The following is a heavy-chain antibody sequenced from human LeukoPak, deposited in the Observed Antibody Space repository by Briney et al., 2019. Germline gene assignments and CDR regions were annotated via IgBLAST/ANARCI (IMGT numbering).Heavy chain of an antibody. Sequence: SETLSLTCAVYGGSFSGYYWSWIRQPPGKGLEWIGEINHSGSTNYNPSLKSRVTISVDTSKNQFSLKLSSVTAADTAVYYCAGSGWSHYYYYAMDVWGKGTTVTVSS. CDR1: GGSFSGYY. CDR2: INHSGST. V-gene: IGHV4-34*01. D-gene: IGHD6-19*01. CDR3: AGSGWSHYYYYAMDV. J-gene: IGHJ6*04.